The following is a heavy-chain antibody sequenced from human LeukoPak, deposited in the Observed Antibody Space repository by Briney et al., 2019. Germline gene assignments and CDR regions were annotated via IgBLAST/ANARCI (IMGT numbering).Heavy chain of an antibody. V-gene: IGHV3-13*01. CDR1: GFTFSSYD. CDR3: ARAGDSNSFDY. Sequence: GRSLRLSCAASGFTFSSYDMHWVRQATGKGLEWVSAIGTAGDTYYPGSVKGRFTISRENAKNSLYLQMNSLRAGDTAVYYCARAGDSNSFDYWGQGTLVTVSS. CDR2: IGTAGDT. D-gene: IGHD3-22*01. J-gene: IGHJ4*02.